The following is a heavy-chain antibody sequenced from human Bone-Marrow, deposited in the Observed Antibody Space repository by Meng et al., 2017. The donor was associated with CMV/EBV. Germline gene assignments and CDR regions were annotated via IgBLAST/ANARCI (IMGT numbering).Heavy chain of an antibody. CDR2: ISGSGGST. CDR3: AKLPPKRLLSHFDY. Sequence: GESLKISCAASGFTFSSYAMSWVRQAPGKGLEWVSAISGSGGSTYYADSVKGRFTISRDNSKNTLYLQMNSLRAEDTAVYYCAKLPPKRLLSHFDYWGQGTLVTFSS. D-gene: IGHD2-2*01. CDR1: GFTFSSYA. J-gene: IGHJ4*02. V-gene: IGHV3-23*01.